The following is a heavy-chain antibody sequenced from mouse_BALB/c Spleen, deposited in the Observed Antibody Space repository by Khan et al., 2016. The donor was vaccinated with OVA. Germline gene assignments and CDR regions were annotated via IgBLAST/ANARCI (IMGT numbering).Heavy chain of an antibody. CDR1: GYTFTYYV. Sequence: QVQLKQSGPELVKPGASVKMSCKASGYTFTYYVITWVKQRTGQGLEWIGEIYPGSDNAYYNERFKGRATLTADNSSNTTHMQLSSLTSEDSAVDCGARGDGYYVYIDYWGQGTTLTVSS. J-gene: IGHJ2*01. CDR3: ARGDGYYVYIDY. V-gene: IGHV1-77*01. CDR2: IYPGSDNA. D-gene: IGHD2-3*01.